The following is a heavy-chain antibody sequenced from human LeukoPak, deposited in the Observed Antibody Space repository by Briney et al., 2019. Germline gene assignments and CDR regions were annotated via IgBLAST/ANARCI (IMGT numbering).Heavy chain of an antibody. CDR3: ARDHGYDYVWGSYENNWFDP. V-gene: IGHV3-30-3*01. Sequence: GGSLRLSCAASGFTFSSYATHWVRQAPGKGLEWVAVISYDGSNKYYADSVKGRFTISRDNSKNTLYLQMNSLRAEDTAVYYCARDHGYDYVWGSYENNWFDPWGQGTLVTVSS. J-gene: IGHJ5*02. D-gene: IGHD3-16*01. CDR2: ISYDGSNK. CDR1: GFTFSSYA.